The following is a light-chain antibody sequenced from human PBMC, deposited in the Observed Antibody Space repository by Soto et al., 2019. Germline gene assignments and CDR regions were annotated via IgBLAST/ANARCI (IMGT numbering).Light chain of an antibody. CDR3: QQYSSSPPEFT. V-gene: IGKV3-20*01. Sequence: EIVLTQSPGTLSLSPGERATLSCRASQSVSSSYLAWYQQRPGQAPRLLIFGASYMATGVPDRFSGSGSGTDFTLTISRLEPEDFAAYYCQQYSSSPPEFTFGPGTKVDSK. J-gene: IGKJ3*01. CDR2: GAS. CDR1: QSVSSSY.